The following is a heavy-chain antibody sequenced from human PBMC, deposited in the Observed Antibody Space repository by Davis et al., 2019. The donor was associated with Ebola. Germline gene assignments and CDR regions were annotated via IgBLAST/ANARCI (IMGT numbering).Heavy chain of an antibody. Sequence: PGGSLRLSCTVSGGSINSYYWSWIRQPPGKGLEWIGYIYYSGGTNYNPSLKSRVTISVDTSKNQFSLKLSSVTAADTAVYYCARRYNRGWYGGTVGGYFDYWGQGTLVSVSS. CDR3: ARRYNRGWYGGTVGGYFDY. CDR1: GGSINSYY. D-gene: IGHD6-13*01. CDR2: IYYSGGT. V-gene: IGHV4-59*01. J-gene: IGHJ4*02.